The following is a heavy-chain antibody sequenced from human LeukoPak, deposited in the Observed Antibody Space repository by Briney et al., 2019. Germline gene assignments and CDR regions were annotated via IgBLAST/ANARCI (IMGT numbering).Heavy chain of an antibody. J-gene: IGHJ3*02. CDR1: GFTFSSYS. CDR2: ISSSSSYI. CDR3: ARDMGYCSSTSCYTKYAFDI. Sequence: GGSLRLPCAASGFTFSSYSMNWVRQAPGKGLEWVSSISSSSSYIYYADSVKGRFTISRDNAKNSLYLQMNSLRAEDTAVYYCARDMGYCSSTSCYTKYAFDIWGQGTMVTVSS. V-gene: IGHV3-21*01. D-gene: IGHD2-2*02.